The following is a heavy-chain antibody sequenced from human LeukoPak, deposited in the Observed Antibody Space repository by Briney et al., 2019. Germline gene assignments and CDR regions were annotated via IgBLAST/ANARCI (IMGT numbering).Heavy chain of an antibody. Sequence: PGGSLRLSCAASGFTFSSYSMNWVRQAPGKGLEWVSSISSSSSYIYYADSVKGRFTISRDNAKNSLYLQMNSLRAEDTAVYYCARDLSGYDIFDYWGQGTLVTVSS. CDR1: GFTFSSYS. CDR3: ARDLSGYDIFDY. V-gene: IGHV3-21*01. D-gene: IGHD5-12*01. J-gene: IGHJ4*02. CDR2: ISSSSSYI.